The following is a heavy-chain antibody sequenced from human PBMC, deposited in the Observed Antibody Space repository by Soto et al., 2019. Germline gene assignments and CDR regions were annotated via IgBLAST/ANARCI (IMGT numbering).Heavy chain of an antibody. CDR1: GFTFSGSA. Sequence: GGSLRLSCAASGFTFSGSAMHWVRQASGKGLEWVGRIRSKANSSATAYAASVKGRFTISRDDSKNTAYLQMNSLKTEDTAVYYCTRVVDYYDSSYRDYWGQGTLVTVSS. CDR3: TRVVDYYDSSYRDY. D-gene: IGHD3-22*01. V-gene: IGHV3-73*01. CDR2: IRSKANSSAT. J-gene: IGHJ4*02.